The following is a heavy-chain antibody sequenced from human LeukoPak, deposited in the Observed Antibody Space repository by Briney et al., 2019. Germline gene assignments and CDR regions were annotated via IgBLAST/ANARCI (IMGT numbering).Heavy chain of an antibody. CDR2: INPNSGGT. J-gene: IGHJ4*02. CDR1: GYTFTAYY. V-gene: IGHV1-2*02. Sequence: ASVKVSCKASGYTFTAYYMHWVRQAPGQGLEWMGWINPNSGGTNYAQKFQGRVTMTRDTSITTAYMELSSLRSDDTAVYYCARDVGEYCSSTNCYASHYWGQGTLVTVSS. D-gene: IGHD2-2*01. CDR3: ARDVGEYCSSTNCYASHY.